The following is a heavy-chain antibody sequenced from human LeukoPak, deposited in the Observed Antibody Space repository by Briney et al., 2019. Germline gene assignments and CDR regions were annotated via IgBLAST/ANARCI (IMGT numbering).Heavy chain of an antibody. V-gene: IGHV3-30*18. CDR1: GFTFSSYG. D-gene: IGHD3-9*01. CDR2: ISYDGSNK. Sequence: GGSLRLSCAASGFTFSSYGMHWVRQAPGKGLEWVAVISYDGSNKYYADSVKGRFTISRDNPKNTLYLQMNSLRAEDTAVYYCAKDDRYFDWFSRIDYWGQGTLVTVSS. CDR3: AKDDRYFDWFSRIDY. J-gene: IGHJ4*02.